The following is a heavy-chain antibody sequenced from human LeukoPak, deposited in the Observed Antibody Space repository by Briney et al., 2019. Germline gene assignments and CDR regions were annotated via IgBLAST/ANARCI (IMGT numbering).Heavy chain of an antibody. CDR3: AKERDSSSWSDY. CDR1: GFTFNIYA. J-gene: IGHJ4*02. Sequence: GGFLRFSCAASGFTFNIYAMPWVRQAPGKGLEWVAFIRYDGSDKYYADSVKGRFTISRDNSKNTLYLQMNSLRADDTAVYYCAKERDSSSWSDYWGQGTLVTVSS. V-gene: IGHV3-30*02. D-gene: IGHD6-13*01. CDR2: IRYDGSDK.